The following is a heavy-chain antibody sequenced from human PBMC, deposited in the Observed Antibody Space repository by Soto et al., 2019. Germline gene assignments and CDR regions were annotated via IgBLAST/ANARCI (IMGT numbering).Heavy chain of an antibody. V-gene: IGHV3-7*01. CDR3: SSIIAARLNWFDP. CDR2: IKQDGSEK. D-gene: IGHD6-6*01. CDR1: GFTFSSYW. Sequence: EVQLVESGGGLVQPGGSLRLSCAASGFTFSSYWMSWVRQAPGKGLEWVANIKQDGSEKYYVDSVKGRFTISRDNAKNSLYLQMNSLRAEDTAVYYCSSIIAARLNWFDPWGQGTLVTVSS. J-gene: IGHJ5*02.